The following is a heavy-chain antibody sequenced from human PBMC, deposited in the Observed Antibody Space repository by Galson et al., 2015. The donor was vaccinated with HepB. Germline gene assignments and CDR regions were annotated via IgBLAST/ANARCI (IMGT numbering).Heavy chain of an antibody. CDR2: IYTSGYT. CDR3: ARDMAGAAKNSFDL. CDR1: GFTVSSNY. Sequence: SLRLSCAASGFTVSSNYMSWVRQAPGKGLEWVSIIYTSGYTYYADSVKGRFTMSRDSSRNTLSPQMNSLRAEDTAVYFCARDMAGAAKNSFDLWGRGTLVTVSS. V-gene: IGHV3-53*01. D-gene: IGHD6-25*01. J-gene: IGHJ2*01.